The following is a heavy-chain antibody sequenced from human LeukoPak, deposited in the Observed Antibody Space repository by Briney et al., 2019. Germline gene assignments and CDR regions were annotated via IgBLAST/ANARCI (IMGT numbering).Heavy chain of an antibody. D-gene: IGHD3-3*01. V-gene: IGHV4-4*08. CDR2: TYFSGNI. Sequence: PSETLSLTCTVSGGAISSHYWSWIRQPPGKGLEWIGYTYFSGNINYNPSLKSRVTISVDTSKNQFSLKLSSVTAADTAVYYCARYLAGYYDFWSGALNWFDPWGQGTLVTVSS. J-gene: IGHJ5*02. CDR1: GGAISSHY. CDR3: ARYLAGYYDFWSGALNWFDP.